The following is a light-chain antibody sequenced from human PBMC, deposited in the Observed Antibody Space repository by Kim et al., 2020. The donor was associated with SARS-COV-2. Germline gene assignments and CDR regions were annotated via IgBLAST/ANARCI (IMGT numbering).Light chain of an antibody. CDR1: QSVGYNY. V-gene: IGKV3-20*01. J-gene: IGKJ1*01. Sequence: ETVLTQTPGTLSLSPGERATLSCRASQSVGYNYLAWYQQKPGQAPRLLVYGASNMATGIPDRFSGRGSGTDFTLTISRLEPEDFAVYYCQQYGNLPRTFGQGTKVDIK. CDR2: GAS. CDR3: QQYGNLPRT.